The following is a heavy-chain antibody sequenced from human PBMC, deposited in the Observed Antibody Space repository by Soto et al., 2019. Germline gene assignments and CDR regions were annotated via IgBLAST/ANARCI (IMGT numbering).Heavy chain of an antibody. CDR1: GFTFTNAW. J-gene: IGHJ4*01. CDR3: TTGRYSDSGNSYFSLLL. V-gene: IGHV3-15*01. D-gene: IGHD3-22*01. Sequence: SLRLSCACSGFTFTNAWMSWVRQAPGKGLEWVGRIKSKTDGGTIDYAATVKGRFAISRDDSKNTLYLQMNSLEREDTAMYYCTTGRYSDSGNSYFSLLLWGNGTLVTVSS. CDR2: IKSKTDGGTI.